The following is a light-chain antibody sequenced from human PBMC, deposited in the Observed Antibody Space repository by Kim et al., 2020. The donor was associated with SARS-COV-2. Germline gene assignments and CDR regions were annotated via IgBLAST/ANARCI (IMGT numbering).Light chain of an antibody. CDR1: QSVTSNY. V-gene: IGKV3D-20*01. CDR2: DVS. Sequence: IVLTQSPATLSVSPGERVTLSCGASQSVTSNYLGWYQQKPGLAPRLLIYDVSTRAAGIPDRFSGSGSGTDFTLTISRLEPEDFAVYYCQQYGGTPYTFGQGTKLEI. CDR3: QQYGGTPYT. J-gene: IGKJ2*01.